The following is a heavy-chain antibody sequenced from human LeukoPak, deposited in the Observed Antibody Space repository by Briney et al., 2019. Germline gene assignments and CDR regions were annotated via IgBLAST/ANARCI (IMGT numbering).Heavy chain of an antibody. Sequence: ASVKVSCKASGYTFTGYYMHWVRQAPGQGLEWMGWINPNSGGTNYAQKFQGRVTMTRDTSISTAYMELSRLRSDDTAVYYCARDTGYDSSGYPDYWRQGTLVTVSS. CDR2: INPNSGGT. CDR3: ARDTGYDSSGYPDY. V-gene: IGHV1-2*02. CDR1: GYTFTGYY. J-gene: IGHJ4*02. D-gene: IGHD3-22*01.